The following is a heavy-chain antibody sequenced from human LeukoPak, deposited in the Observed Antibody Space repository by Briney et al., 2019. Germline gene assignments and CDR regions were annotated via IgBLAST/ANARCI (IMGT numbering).Heavy chain of an antibody. CDR1: EYTFTGYY. D-gene: IGHD1/OR15-1a*01. V-gene: IGHV1-2*02. J-gene: IGHJ4*02. CDR2: INPNSGGT. CDR3: ARVMNREGTNY. Sequence: GASVKVSCKASEYTFTGYYMHWVRQVPGQGLEWMGWINPNSGGTKYAQKFQGRVTMTRDTSISTAYMELNRLRSDDTAVYYCARVMNREGTNYWGQGTLVTVSS.